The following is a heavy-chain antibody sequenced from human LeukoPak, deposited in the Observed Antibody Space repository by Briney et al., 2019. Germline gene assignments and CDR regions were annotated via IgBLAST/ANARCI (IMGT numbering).Heavy chain of an antibody. Sequence: GGSLRLSCAASGFTFSSYAMSWVRQAPGKGLEWVSAISGSGGSTYYADSVKGRFTISRDNSKNTLYLQMNSLRAEDTAVYYCAKDRFGGWYSAGVGYWGQGTLVTVSS. CDR2: ISGSGGST. V-gene: IGHV3-23*01. D-gene: IGHD6-19*01. CDR3: AKDRFGGWYSAGVGY. J-gene: IGHJ4*02. CDR1: GFTFSSYA.